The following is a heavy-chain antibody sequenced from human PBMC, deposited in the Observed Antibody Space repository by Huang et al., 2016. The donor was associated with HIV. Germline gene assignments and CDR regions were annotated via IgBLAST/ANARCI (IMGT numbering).Heavy chain of an antibody. J-gene: IGHJ3*02. CDR1: GFKFSNYW. V-gene: IGHV3-74*01. Sequence: EEHLVESGGGLVQPGGSLRLSCEASGFKFSNYWMQWVRQAPGKGLMWVELSKIDGRTTDDADSVKGRFTISRDNAKNTLYLQMSSLTAEDTAIYYCARAGGFEIWGQGTVVTVSS. CDR2: SKIDGRTT. CDR3: ARAGGFEI. D-gene: IGHD2-15*01.